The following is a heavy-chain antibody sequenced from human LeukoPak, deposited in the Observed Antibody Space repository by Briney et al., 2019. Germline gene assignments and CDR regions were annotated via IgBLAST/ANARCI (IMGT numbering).Heavy chain of an antibody. Sequence: SETLSLTCTVSAYSISSAYYWGWIRQPPGKGLEWIGSIYHSGSTYYNPSLKRRVTMSVDMSTNQISLRLSSVTAADTAVYYCASRKLGNDYWGQGTLVTVSS. CDR1: AYSISSAYY. CDR2: IYHSGST. V-gene: IGHV4-38-2*02. CDR3: ASRKLGNDY. J-gene: IGHJ4*02. D-gene: IGHD7-27*01.